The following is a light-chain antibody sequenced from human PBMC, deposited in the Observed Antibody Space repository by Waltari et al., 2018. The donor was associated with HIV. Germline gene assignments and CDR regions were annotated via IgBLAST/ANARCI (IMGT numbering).Light chain of an antibody. Sequence: DIVMTQSPAILSVSPGERVTLSCRASQRVGSNLAWYQQKLGQAPRLLIYDAATRAAEIPVRFSGSGSGTEFTLTIDSLQSEDFATYYCQQYNIRPRGNTFGQGTKLQIK. CDR3: QQYNIRPRGNT. CDR1: QRVGSN. V-gene: IGKV3-15*01. CDR2: DAA. J-gene: IGKJ2*01.